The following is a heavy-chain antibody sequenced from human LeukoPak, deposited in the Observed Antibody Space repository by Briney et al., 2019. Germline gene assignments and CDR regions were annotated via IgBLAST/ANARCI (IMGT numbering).Heavy chain of an antibody. CDR2: LYSGGGT. J-gene: IGHJ4*02. D-gene: IGHD5-18*01. CDR3: AKGIELWLTYFDH. Sequence: GGSLRLSCAASGFSVSSNYMSWVRQPPGKGLEWVSILYSGGGTYYADSVKGRFTISRDNSKNTLSLQMNSLRAEDTAVYYCAKGIELWLTYFDHWGQGTLVTASS. V-gene: IGHV3-53*01. CDR1: GFSVSSNY.